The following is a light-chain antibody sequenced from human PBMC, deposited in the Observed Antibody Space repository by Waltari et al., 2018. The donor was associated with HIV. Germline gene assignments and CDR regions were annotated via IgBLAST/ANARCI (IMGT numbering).Light chain of an antibody. J-gene: IGLJ1*01. CDR2: RNN. V-gene: IGLV1-47*01. CDR3: AAWDDSPYV. Sequence: QSVLTQSPSASGTPGQRVTISCSGTSSNIGSNYVYWYQQRPGTAPKLLIYRNNQRPSGVPDRFSGSKSGTSASLAINGLRSEDEADYYCAAWDDSPYVFGTGTKVTVL. CDR1: SSNIGSNY.